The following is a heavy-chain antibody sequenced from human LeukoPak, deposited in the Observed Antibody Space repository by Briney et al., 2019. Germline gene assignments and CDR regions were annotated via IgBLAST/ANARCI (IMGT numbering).Heavy chain of an antibody. V-gene: IGHV3-15*01. D-gene: IGHD1-26*01. CDR1: GFSFTNAW. CDR2: FKTNTDGGTT. Sequence: PGGSLRLSCAASGFSFTNAWMNWVRQPPGKGLEWVGRFKTNTDGGTTFYAAPVKGRFSISGDHSKSTLYLQMNSLKIEDTAVYYCTWEGRYFDYWGQGTLVTVSS. J-gene: IGHJ4*02. CDR3: TWEGRYFDY.